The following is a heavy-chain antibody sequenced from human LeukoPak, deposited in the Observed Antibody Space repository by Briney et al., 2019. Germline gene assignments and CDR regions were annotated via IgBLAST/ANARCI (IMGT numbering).Heavy chain of an antibody. D-gene: IGHD6-13*01. CDR3: ASFIAAAGSYYFDY. CDR2: INHSGST. V-gene: IGHV4-34*01. CDR1: GGSFSGYY. Sequence: SETLSLTCAVYGGSFSGYYWSWIRQPPGKGLEWIGEINHSGSTNYNPSLKSRVTISVDTSKNQFSLKLSSVTAADTAVYYHASFIAAAGSYYFDYWGQGTLVTVSS. J-gene: IGHJ4*02.